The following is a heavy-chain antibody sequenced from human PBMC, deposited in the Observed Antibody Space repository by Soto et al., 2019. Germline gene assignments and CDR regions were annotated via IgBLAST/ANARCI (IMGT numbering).Heavy chain of an antibody. J-gene: IGHJ6*03. Sequence: QVQLVQSGAEVKKPGSSVKVSCKASGGTFSSYTISWVRQAPGQGLEWMGRIMPILGIANYAQKFQGRVTITADKSTRTAYMELSSLRSEDTAVYYCARSPTVTTPYYYYYYYMDVWGKGTTVTVSS. CDR1: GGTFSSYT. V-gene: IGHV1-69*02. D-gene: IGHD4-17*01. CDR3: ARSPTVTTPYYYYYYYMDV. CDR2: IMPILGIA.